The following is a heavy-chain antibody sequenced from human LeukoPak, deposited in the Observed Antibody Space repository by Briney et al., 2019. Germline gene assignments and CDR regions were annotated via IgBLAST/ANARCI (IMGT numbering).Heavy chain of an antibody. Sequence: PSETLSLTCAVYGGSFSGYYWSWIRQPPGKGLEWIGEINHSGSTNYIPSLKSRVTISVDTSKNQFSLKLSSVTAADTAVYYCGVNKYGGSSDAFDIWGQGTMVTVSS. J-gene: IGHJ3*02. CDR2: INHSGST. V-gene: IGHV4-34*01. CDR3: GVNKYGGSSDAFDI. CDR1: GGSFSGYY. D-gene: IGHD5-12*01.